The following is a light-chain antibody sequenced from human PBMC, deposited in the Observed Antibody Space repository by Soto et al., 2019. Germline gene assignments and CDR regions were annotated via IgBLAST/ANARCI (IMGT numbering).Light chain of an antibody. Sequence: EIVMTQSPATVSVSPGERATLSCRASESASSNLAWYQQKPGQDPRLLIYGASTRAPGIPARFSSRGSGTEFTLTISSLQSKDLAVYDFQQFQKWTLNFGGGTNGEIK. CDR1: ESASSN. CDR2: GAS. CDR3: QQFQKWTLN. V-gene: IGKV3-15*01. J-gene: IGKJ4*01.